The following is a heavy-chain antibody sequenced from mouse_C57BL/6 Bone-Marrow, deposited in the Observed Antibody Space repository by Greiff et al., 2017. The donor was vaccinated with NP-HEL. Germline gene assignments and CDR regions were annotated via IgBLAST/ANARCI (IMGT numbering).Heavy chain of an antibody. CDR3: TTSPYDYDGAY. CDR1: GYTFSDYA. V-gene: IGHV1-15*01. Sequence: LQQTGAELVRPGASVTLSCKASGYTFSDYAMHWVKQTPVHGLVWIGAIDPETGGTAYNQKFKGKAILTADKSASTAYMELRSLTSEDSAVYYCTTSPYDYDGAYWGQGTLVTVSA. J-gene: IGHJ3*01. D-gene: IGHD2-4*01. CDR2: IDPETGGT.